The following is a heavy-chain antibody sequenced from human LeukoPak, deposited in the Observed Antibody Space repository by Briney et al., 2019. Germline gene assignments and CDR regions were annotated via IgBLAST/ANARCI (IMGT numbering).Heavy chain of an antibody. CDR1: GYTFTGYY. CDR3: ARAQPPLDIVAPTDY. Sequence: ASVKVSCKASGYTFTGYYMHWVRQAPGQGLEWMGWINPNSGGTNYAQKFQGRVTMTRDTSISTAYMELSSLRSEDTAVYYCARAQPPLDIVAPTDYWGQGTLVTVSS. D-gene: IGHD5-12*01. CDR2: INPNSGGT. J-gene: IGHJ4*02. V-gene: IGHV1-2*02.